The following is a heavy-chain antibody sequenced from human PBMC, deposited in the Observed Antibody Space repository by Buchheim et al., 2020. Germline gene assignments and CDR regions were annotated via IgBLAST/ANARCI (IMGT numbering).Heavy chain of an antibody. D-gene: IGHD6-13*01. V-gene: IGHV4-61*02. CDR1: GGSISSGSYY. J-gene: IGHJ6*02. CDR2: IYTSGST. CDR3: ARGSSSWEGYYYYYGMDV. Sequence: QVQLQESGPGLVKPSQTLSLTCTVSGGSISSGSYYWSWIRQPAGKGLEWIGRIYTSGSTNYNPSLKSRVTISVDTSQNQFSLKLSSVTAADTAVYYCARGSSSWEGYYYYYGMDVWGQGTT.